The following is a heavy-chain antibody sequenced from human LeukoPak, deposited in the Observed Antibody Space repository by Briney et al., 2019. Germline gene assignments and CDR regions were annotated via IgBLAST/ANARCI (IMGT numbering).Heavy chain of an antibody. J-gene: IGHJ4*02. CDR2: ISAYNGNT. CDR3: ARDIVGVGATSGTFDY. V-gene: IGHV1-18*01. CDR1: GYTFTSYG. D-gene: IGHD1-26*01. Sequence: ASVKVSCKASGYTFTSYGISWVRQAPGQGVEWMGWISAYNGNTNYAQKLQGRVTMTTDTSTSTAYMELRSLRSDDTAVYYCARDIVGVGATSGTFDYWGQGTLVTVSS.